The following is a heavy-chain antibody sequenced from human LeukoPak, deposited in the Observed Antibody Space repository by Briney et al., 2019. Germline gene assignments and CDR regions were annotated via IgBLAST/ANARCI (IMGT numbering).Heavy chain of an antibody. CDR2: ISSSSSYI. Sequence: KPGGSLRLSCAASGVTFSSYSMNWVRQAPGKGLEWVSSISSSSSYIYYADSVKGRFTISRDNAKNSLYLQMNSLRAEDTAVYYCARSTLTGYYLFDYWGQGTLVTVSS. CDR3: ARSTLTGYYLFDY. V-gene: IGHV3-21*01. D-gene: IGHD3-9*01. CDR1: GVTFSSYS. J-gene: IGHJ4*02.